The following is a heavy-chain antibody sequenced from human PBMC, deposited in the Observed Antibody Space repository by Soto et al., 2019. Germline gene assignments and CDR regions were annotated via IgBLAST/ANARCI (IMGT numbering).Heavy chain of an antibody. CDR2: MSTTGYRT. V-gene: IGHV3-48*03. CDR3: TREGYGGNTDDFAM. CDR1: GFSVSAYA. J-gene: IGHJ3*02. Sequence: EVQLVESGGGLVQPGGSLRLSCAASGFSVSAYAMDWVRQAPGKGLEWVSFMSTTGYRTYYPDSVKGRFTISRDNAKNSLYLQIDSLRAEDTAVYYCTREGYGGNTDDFAMWGEGTMVTVSS. D-gene: IGHD4-17*01.